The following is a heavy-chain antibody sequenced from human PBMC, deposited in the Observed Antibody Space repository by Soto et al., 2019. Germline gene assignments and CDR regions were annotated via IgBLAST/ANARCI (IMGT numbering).Heavy chain of an antibody. Sequence: QVQLVESGGGVVQPGRSLRLSCAASGFTFSSYGMHWVRQAPGKGLEWVAVIWYDGSNKYYADSVKGRFTISRDNSKNTLYLQMNSLRAEDTAVYYCARDPIVGATTRSDYYYYGMDVWGQGTTVTVSS. J-gene: IGHJ6*02. D-gene: IGHD1-26*01. V-gene: IGHV3-33*01. CDR3: ARDPIVGATTRSDYYYYGMDV. CDR1: GFTFSSYG. CDR2: IWYDGSNK.